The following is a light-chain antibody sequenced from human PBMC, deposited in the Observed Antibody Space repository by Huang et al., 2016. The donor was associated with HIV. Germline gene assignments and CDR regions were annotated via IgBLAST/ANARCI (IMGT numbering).Light chain of an antibody. Sequence: EIVLTQSPATLSLSPGERATLSCRASQGLANYLAWYQQKPGQAPRLLIYDASNSATGIPARFSGSGSGTDFTLTISSLEPEDFAVYYCQQRGNWQLTFGGGTKVEIK. CDR3: QQRGNWQLT. CDR2: DAS. V-gene: IGKV3-11*01. CDR1: QGLANY. J-gene: IGKJ4*01.